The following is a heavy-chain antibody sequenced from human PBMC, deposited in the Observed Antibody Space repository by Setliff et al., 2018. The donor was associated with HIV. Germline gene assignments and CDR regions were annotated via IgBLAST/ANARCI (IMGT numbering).Heavy chain of an antibody. CDR2: IYYSGST. CDR3: AREKYKFGYQVYFFDS. V-gene: IGHV4-31*02. D-gene: IGHD5-12*01. CDR1: DGSVSSTGYY. Sequence: SETLSLTCTVSDGSVSSTGYYWSWLRQHPGKGLEWIGNIYYSGSTNYNPSLKSRLTISLDTSNTQFSLKLSSVTAADTAVYFCAREKYKFGYQVYFFDSWGQGTLVTVPQ. J-gene: IGHJ4*02.